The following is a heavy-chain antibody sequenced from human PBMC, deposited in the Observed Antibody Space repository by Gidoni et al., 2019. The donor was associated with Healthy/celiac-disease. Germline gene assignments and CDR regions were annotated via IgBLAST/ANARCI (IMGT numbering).Heavy chain of an antibody. Sequence: QVQLVQSGAEVKKPGSSVKVSCKASGGTVSSYAISWVRQAPGQGLQGMGGIIPIFGTANYAQKFQGRVTITADESTSTAYMELSSLRSEDTAVYYCARDLERYYFDYWGQGTLVTVSS. V-gene: IGHV1-69*01. CDR2: IIPIFGTA. CDR3: ARDLERYYFDY. J-gene: IGHJ4*02. CDR1: GGTVSSYA.